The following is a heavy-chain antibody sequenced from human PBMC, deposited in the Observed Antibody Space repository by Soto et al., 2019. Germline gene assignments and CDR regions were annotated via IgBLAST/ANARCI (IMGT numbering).Heavy chain of an antibody. Sequence: GSLRLSCAASGFTFSSYGMHWVRQAPGKGLEWVAVISYDGSNKYYADSVKGRFTISRDNSKNTLYLQMNSLRAEDTAVYYCAKDANYGDNRYFDLWGRGTLVTVSS. D-gene: IGHD4-17*01. J-gene: IGHJ2*01. CDR3: AKDANYGDNRYFDL. CDR1: GFTFSSYG. V-gene: IGHV3-30*18. CDR2: ISYDGSNK.